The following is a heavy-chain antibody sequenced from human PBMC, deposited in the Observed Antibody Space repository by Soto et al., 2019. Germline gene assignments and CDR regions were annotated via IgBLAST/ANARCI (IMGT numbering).Heavy chain of an antibody. J-gene: IGHJ4*02. CDR3: ARDRASGSFDY. V-gene: IGHV7-4-1*01. CDR2: INPNTGNP. D-gene: IGHD1-26*01. Sequence: QVQLVQSGSESMQPGASVKVSCKGSGYNFNSHSINWLRQAPGQGLEWMGWINPNTGNPTYDQGFTGRFVFSVDTSVSTVYLQIFSLKADDSAVYYCARDRASGSFDYWGQGTLLTLSS. CDR1: GYNFNSHS.